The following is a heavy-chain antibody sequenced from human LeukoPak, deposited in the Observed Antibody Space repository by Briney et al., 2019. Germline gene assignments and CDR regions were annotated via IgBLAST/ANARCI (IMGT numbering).Heavy chain of an antibody. J-gene: IGHJ4*02. V-gene: IGHV3-53*01. CDR3: ARERGSD. Sequence: GGSLRLSCEASGFTASSIFMGWVRQAPGKGLECVSIIHISATTYYANSVKGRFTISRDNFKNTLYLQMNSLRAEDTAVYYCARERGSDLGQGTLVTVSS. D-gene: IGHD2-15*01. CDR2: IHISATT. CDR1: GFTASSIF.